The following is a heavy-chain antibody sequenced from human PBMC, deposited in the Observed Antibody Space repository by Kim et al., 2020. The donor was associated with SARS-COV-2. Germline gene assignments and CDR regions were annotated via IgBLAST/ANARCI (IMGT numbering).Heavy chain of an antibody. J-gene: IGHJ5*02. Sequence: KGRFTISRDNSKNTLYLQMNSLRAEDTAVYYCARGVPPYDILTGQNWFDPWGQGTLVTVSS. V-gene: IGHV3-30*07. CDR3: ARGVPPYDILTGQNWFDP. D-gene: IGHD3-9*01.